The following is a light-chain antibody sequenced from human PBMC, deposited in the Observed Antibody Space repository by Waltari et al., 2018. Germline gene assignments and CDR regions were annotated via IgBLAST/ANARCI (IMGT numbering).Light chain of an antibody. V-gene: IGLV3-1*01. CDR2: QDN. Sequence: SYELTQPPSVSVSPGQTATITCSGDKLEDKYASWYQQRPGQSPVLVIYQDNRRPSGIPWRFSGSTSGNTATLTISGTQAMEEADYYCQAWDRNTYVVFGGGTKVTVL. J-gene: IGLJ2*01. CDR3: QAWDRNTYVV. CDR1: KLEDKY.